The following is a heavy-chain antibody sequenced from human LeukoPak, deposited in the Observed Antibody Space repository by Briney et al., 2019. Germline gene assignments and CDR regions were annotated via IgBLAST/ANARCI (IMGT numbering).Heavy chain of an antibody. V-gene: IGHV4-34*01. CDR1: GGSFSGYY. J-gene: IGHJ4*02. CDR2: INHSGSA. Sequence: SETLSLTCAVYGGSFSGYYWSWIRQPPGKGLEWIGEINHSGSANYNPSLKSRVTISVDTSKNQFSLKLSSVTAADTAVYYCARGVPLGGELLRFGYWGQGTLVTVSS. CDR3: ARGVPLGGELLRFGY. D-gene: IGHD1-26*01.